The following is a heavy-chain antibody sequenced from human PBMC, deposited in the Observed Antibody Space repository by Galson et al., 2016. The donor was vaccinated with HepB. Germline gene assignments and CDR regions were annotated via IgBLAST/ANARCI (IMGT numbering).Heavy chain of an antibody. D-gene: IGHD2/OR15-2a*01. CDR3: ARRHEYCPPVGCSVDY. Sequence: SLRLSCAASGFTFSGYGMHWVRQAPGKGLEWLAADSMDGRRKFYADSVKGRFTISRDNSNNMLFLQMSSLRTDDTAIYYCARRHEYCPPVGCSVDYWGQGTLVSASS. CDR2: DSMDGRRK. V-gene: IGHV3-30*03. J-gene: IGHJ4*02. CDR1: GFTFSGYG.